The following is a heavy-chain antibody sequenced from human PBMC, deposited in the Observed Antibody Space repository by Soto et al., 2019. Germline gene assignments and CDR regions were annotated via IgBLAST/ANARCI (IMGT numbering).Heavy chain of an antibody. D-gene: IGHD3-3*01. V-gene: IGHV4-39*01. CDR2: IYYSGST. J-gene: IGHJ4*02. CDR1: GGSISSSSYY. CDR3: ARQRFLEWSPIDY. Sequence: SETLSLTCTVSGGSISSSSYYWGWIRQPPGKGLEWIGSIYYSGSTYYNPSLKSRVTISVDTSKNQFSLKLSSVTAADTAVYYCARQRFLEWSPIDYWGQGTLVTVSS.